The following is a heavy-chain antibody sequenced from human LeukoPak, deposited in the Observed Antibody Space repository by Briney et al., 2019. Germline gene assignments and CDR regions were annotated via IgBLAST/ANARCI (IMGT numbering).Heavy chain of an antibody. CDR1: GFTFSSYG. CDR2: IWYGGSNK. D-gene: IGHD2-2*02. V-gene: IGHV3-30*02. CDR3: AKDQLQYCSSTSCYRGGFDY. J-gene: IGHJ4*02. Sequence: GGSLRLSCAASGFTFSSYGMHWVRQAPGKGLEWVAVIWYGGSNKYYADSVKGRFTISRDNSKNTLYLQMNSLRAEDTAVYYCAKDQLQYCSSTSCYRGGFDYWGQGTLVTVSS.